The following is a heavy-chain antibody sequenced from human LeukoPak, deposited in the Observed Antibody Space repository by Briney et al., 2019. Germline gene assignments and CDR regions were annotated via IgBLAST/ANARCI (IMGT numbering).Heavy chain of an antibody. V-gene: IGHV3-30-3*01. Sequence: LTGGSLRLSCAASGFTLTSYAMHWVRQAPGKGLEWVAVISYDGSNKYYADSVKGRFTISRDNSKNTLYLQMNSLRAEDTAVYYCARVGVTYCSSTSCYPDYWGQGTLVTVSS. CDR2: ISYDGSNK. J-gene: IGHJ4*02. CDR1: GFTLTSYA. D-gene: IGHD2-2*01. CDR3: ARVGVTYCSSTSCYPDY.